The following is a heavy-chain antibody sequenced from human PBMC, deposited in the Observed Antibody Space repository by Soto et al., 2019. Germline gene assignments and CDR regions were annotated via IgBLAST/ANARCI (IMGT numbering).Heavy chain of an antibody. CDR1: RFTFSGYG. D-gene: IGHD2-21*02. V-gene: IGHV3-30*18. CDR3: AKGGRAYCGGDCRYYFDY. CDR2: ISFDGSNK. Sequence: QVQLVESGGGVVQPGRSLRLSCAASRFTFSGYGMHWVRQAPGKGLEWVAVISFDGSNKFYADSVKGRFTISRDNSKNTLFLQMKSLRAEDTAVYYCAKGGRAYCGGDCRYYFDYWGQGTLVTVST. J-gene: IGHJ4*02.